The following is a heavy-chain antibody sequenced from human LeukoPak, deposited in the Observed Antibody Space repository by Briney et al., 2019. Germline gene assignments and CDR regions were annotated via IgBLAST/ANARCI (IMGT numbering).Heavy chain of an antibody. CDR3: AKSNGYALIDI. D-gene: IGHD3-16*01. V-gene: IGHV4-61*02. J-gene: IGHJ3*02. CDR1: GGSISSGSYY. CDR2: IYTSGST. Sequence: SQTLSLTCTVSGGSISSGSYYWSWIRQPAGKGLEWIGRIYTSGSTNYNPSLKSRVTISLDTSRNQFSLKLNSVTAADTAVYYCAKSNGYALIDIWGQGTMVTVSS.